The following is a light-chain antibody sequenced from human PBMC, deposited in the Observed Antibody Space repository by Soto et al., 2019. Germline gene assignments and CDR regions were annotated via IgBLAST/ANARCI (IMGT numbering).Light chain of an antibody. V-gene: IGKV1-27*01. CDR2: AAS. Sequence: DIQMTQSPTSLSASVGDRVTITCRASQDIRNFVAWYQQKPGKAPKLLIYAASTLQSGVPSRCSCSGSGTDFTLTINSLQPEDVATYSCQKYSSVPVFGPGTKVDIK. J-gene: IGKJ3*01. CDR3: QKYSSVPV. CDR1: QDIRNF.